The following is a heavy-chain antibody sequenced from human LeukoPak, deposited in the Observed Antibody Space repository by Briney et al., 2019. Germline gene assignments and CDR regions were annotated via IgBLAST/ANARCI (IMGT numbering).Heavy chain of an antibody. CDR1: GGSISSYY. CDR2: IYYSGST. J-gene: IGHJ3*02. D-gene: IGHD3-22*01. CDR3: ASEYYYDSSGTGDAFDI. V-gene: IGHV4-59*01. Sequence: PSETLSLTCTVSGGSISSYYWSWIRQPPGKGLEWIGYIYYSGSTNYNPSLKSRVTISVDTSKNQFSLKLSSVTAADTAVYYCASEYYYDSSGTGDAFDIWGQGTMVTVPS.